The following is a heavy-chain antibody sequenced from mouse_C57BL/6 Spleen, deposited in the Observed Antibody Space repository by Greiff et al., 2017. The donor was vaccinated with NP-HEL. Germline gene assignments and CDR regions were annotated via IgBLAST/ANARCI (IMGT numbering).Heavy chain of an antibody. Sequence: EVQLVESGGGLVKPGGSLKLSCAASGFTFSSYAMSWVRQTPEKRLEWVATISDGGSYTYYPDNVKGRFTISRDNAKNNLYLQMSHLKSEDTAMYYCARADGYPWYFDVWGTGTTGTVSS. CDR3: ARADGYPWYFDV. V-gene: IGHV5-4*01. J-gene: IGHJ1*03. CDR2: ISDGGSYT. CDR1: GFTFSSYA. D-gene: IGHD2-3*01.